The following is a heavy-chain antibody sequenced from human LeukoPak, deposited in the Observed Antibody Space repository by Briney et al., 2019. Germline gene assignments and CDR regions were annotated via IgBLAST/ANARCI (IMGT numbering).Heavy chain of an antibody. CDR2: INHSGST. J-gene: IGHJ4*02. D-gene: IGHD6-19*01. V-gene: IGHV4-39*07. Sequence: SETLSLTCTVSGGSISSGGYSWSWIRQPPGKGLEWIGEINHSGSTNYNPSLKSRVTISVDTSKNQFSLKLSSVTAADTAVYYCARVQQWLVLGYWGQGTLVTVSS. CDR1: GGSISSGGYS. CDR3: ARVQQWLVLGY.